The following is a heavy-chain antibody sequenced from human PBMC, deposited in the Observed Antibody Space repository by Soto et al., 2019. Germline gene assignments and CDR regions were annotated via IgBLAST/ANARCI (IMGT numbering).Heavy chain of an antibody. CDR2: IIPILGIA. CDR3: ARGGKALQFDP. V-gene: IGHV1-69*02. CDR1: GGTFSSYT. Sequence: GASVKVSCKASGGTFSSYTISWVRQAPGQGLEWMGRIIPILGIANYAQKFQGRVTITADKSTNTAYMELSSLRSEDTAVYYCARGGKALQFDPWGQGTLVTVSS. J-gene: IGHJ5*02.